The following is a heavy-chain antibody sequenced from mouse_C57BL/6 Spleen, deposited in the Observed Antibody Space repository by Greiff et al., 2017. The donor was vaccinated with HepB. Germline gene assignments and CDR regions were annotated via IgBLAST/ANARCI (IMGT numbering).Heavy chain of an antibody. D-gene: IGHD1-1*01. V-gene: IGHV1-42*01. CDR1: GYSFTGYY. CDR3: ARYYSSFDY. J-gene: IGHJ2*01. Sequence: VQLQQSGPELVKPGASVKISCKASGYSFTGYYMNWVKQSPEKSLEWIGEINPSTGGTTYNQKFKAKATLTVDKSSSTAYMQLKSLTSEDSAVYYCARYYSSFDYWGQGTTLTVSS. CDR2: INPSTGGT.